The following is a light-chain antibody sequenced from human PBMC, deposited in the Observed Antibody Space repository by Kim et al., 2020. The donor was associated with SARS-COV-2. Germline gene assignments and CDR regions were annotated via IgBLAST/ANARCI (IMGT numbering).Light chain of an antibody. V-gene: IGLV1-47*01. CDR2: RDN. J-gene: IGLJ1*01. CDR1: TSNIGGNY. CDR3: AAWDDSLSGLYV. Sequence: RVTITCSGSTSNIGGNYVYWYQQVPGTAPKLLIYRDNQRPSGVPDRFSGSKSGTSASLAISGLRSEDEADYYCAAWDDSLSGLYVFGTGTKVTVL.